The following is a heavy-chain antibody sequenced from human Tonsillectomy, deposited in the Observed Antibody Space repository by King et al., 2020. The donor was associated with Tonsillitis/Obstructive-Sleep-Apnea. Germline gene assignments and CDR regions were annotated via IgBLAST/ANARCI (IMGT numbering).Heavy chain of an antibody. CDR1: GYIFTSYD. CDR2: VSAYNGNT. J-gene: IGHJ4*02. CDR3: ARVQWFGELSASPNFGS. D-gene: IGHD3-10*01. V-gene: IGHV1-18*01. Sequence: QLVQSGAEVKKPGASVKVSCKASGYIFTSYDVSWVRQAPGQGLEWMGWVSAYNGNTNYAQKLQGRVTMTTDTSTTTAYMELRSLRSDDTAVYYCARVQWFGELSASPNFGSWGQGTLVTVSS.